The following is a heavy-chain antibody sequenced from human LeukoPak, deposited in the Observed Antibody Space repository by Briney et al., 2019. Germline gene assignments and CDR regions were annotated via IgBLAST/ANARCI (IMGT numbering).Heavy chain of an antibody. CDR3: ARDPSPVVSATNIGYFLH. V-gene: IGHV3-30-3*01. CDR2: ISYDESNK. CDR1: GFTFSSYA. D-gene: IGHD2-21*01. J-gene: IGHJ1*01. Sequence: PGRSLRLSCAASGFTFSSYAMHWVRQAPGKGLEWVAVISYDESNKYYADSVKGRFTISRDNSKNTLYLQMNSLRAEDTAVYYCARDPSPVVSATNIGYFLHWGQGTLVTVSS.